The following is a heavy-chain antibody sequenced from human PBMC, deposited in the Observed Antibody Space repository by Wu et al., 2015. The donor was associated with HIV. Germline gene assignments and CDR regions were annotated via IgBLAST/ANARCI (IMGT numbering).Heavy chain of an antibody. CDR2: MNPNSGNT. V-gene: IGHV1-8*01. D-gene: IGHD6-13*01. CDR1: GYTFSTYE. Sequence: QVQLVQSGAEVKKPGASVSVSCEASGYTFSTYEINWVRQATGQGLEWMGWMNPNSGNTGYAQKFQGRVTMTRDTSISTAYMELSSLRSEDTAVYYCASRIVEAGRPFDNWGQGTLVTVSS. CDR3: ASRIVEAGRPFDN. J-gene: IGHJ4*02.